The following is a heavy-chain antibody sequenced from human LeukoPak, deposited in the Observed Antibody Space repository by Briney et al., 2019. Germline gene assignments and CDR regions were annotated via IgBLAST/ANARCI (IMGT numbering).Heavy chain of an antibody. CDR2: INPSGGST. V-gene: IGHV1-46*01. D-gene: IGHD6-19*01. CDR1: GYTSTSYY. Sequence: ASVKVSCKASGYTSTSYYMHWVRQAPGQGLEWMGIINPSGGSTSYAQKFQGRVTMTRDTSTSTVYMELSSLRSEDTAVYYCARDKDGYSSGWYYFDYWGQGTLVTVSS. J-gene: IGHJ4*02. CDR3: ARDKDGYSSGWYYFDY.